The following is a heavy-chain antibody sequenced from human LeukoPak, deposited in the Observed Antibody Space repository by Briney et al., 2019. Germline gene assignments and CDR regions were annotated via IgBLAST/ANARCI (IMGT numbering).Heavy chain of an antibody. Sequence: GGSLRLSCAASGFTFDSYGMRWVRQAPGKGLEWVSGINWNGDDTTYADSVKGRFTISRDNAKNSLYLQINSLRAEDTALYYCVRGGELVGSYFDYWGPGTLVTVSS. CDR3: VRGGELVGSYFDY. CDR1: GFTFDSYG. J-gene: IGHJ4*02. D-gene: IGHD3-16*01. V-gene: IGHV3-20*04. CDR2: INWNGDDT.